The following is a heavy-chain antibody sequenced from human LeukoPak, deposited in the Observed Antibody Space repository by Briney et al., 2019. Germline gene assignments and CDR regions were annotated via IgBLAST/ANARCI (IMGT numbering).Heavy chain of an antibody. D-gene: IGHD1-26*01. V-gene: IGHV4-39*01. CDR2: IYYSGST. CDR3: ASLYSGSYGFDY. J-gene: IGHJ4*02. CDR1: GGSISSSSYY. Sequence: SETLSLTCTVSGGSISSSSYYWGWIRQPPGKGLEWIGSIYYSGSTYYNPSLKSRVTISVDTSKNQFSLKLSSVTAADTAVYYCASLYSGSYGFDYWGQGTLVTVSS.